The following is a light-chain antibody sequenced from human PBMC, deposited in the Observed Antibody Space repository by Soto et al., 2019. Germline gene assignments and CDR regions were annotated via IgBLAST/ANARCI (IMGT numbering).Light chain of an antibody. V-gene: IGKV1-39*01. J-gene: IGKJ1*01. CDR3: QQSYSTPWT. CDR2: TVS. Sequence: DIQMTQSPASLSASVGVRVTITCRASQSIRTYLNWYQQKPGKAPNLLIYTVSNLQSGVSSRFTGSGSGTDFTLTISSLQPEDFATYFCQQSYSTPWTFGQGTKVEIE. CDR1: QSIRTY.